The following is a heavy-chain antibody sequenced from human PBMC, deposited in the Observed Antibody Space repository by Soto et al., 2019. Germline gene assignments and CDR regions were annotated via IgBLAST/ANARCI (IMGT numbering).Heavy chain of an antibody. D-gene: IGHD3-16*02. V-gene: IGHV4-30-4*08. J-gene: IGHJ5*02. CDR2: IYYSGST. CDR3: AGLQSMRLSGLDP. CDR1: AFSISSGDYY. Sequence: PSETLSLTRPVSAFSISSGDYYWSLIRQPPGKGLEWIGYIYYSGSTYYNQSLKSRVTISVDTSKNQFSLKLSSVTAADTAVYYCAGLQSMRLSGLDPWGQGTLVTVSS.